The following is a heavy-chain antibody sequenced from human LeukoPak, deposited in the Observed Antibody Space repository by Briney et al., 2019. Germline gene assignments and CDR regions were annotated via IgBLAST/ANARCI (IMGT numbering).Heavy chain of an antibody. J-gene: IGHJ3*02. Sequence: PSETLSLTCTVSGGSLSSGTYYWRWLRQPAGKGLEWLGRMYTSGSTNYNPSLKSRVTISIDTSKNQFSLKLSSVTAADTAVYYCARILPPWGSYVPTNDAFDIWGQGTMVTVSS. V-gene: IGHV4-61*02. CDR1: GGSLSSGTYY. CDR3: ARILPPWGSYVPTNDAFDI. CDR2: MYTSGST. D-gene: IGHD3-16*01.